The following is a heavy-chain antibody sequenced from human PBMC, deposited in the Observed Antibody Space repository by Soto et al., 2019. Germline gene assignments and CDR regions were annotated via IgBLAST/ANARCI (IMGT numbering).Heavy chain of an antibody. J-gene: IGHJ6*02. D-gene: IGHD3-3*01. CDR2: ISSSGSTI. Sequence: PGGSLGLSCAASGFTFSSYEMNWVRQAPGKGLEWVSYISSSGSTIYYADSVKGRFTISRDNVKNSLYLQMNSLRAEDTAVYYCARESSYYDFWSGPPYGMDVWGQGTTVTVSS. V-gene: IGHV3-48*03. CDR3: ARESSYYDFWSGPPYGMDV. CDR1: GFTFSSYE.